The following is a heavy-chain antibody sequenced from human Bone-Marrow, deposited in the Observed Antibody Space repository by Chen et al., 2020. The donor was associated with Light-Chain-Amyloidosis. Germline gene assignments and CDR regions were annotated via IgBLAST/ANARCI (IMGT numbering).Heavy chain of an antibody. Sequence: EVQLEQSGPEVKKPGESLKISCKGSGYTFPNYWIGWVRQMPGKGLEWMGVIYPDYSDAGYSPSFEGQVTSAADKSITTAYLQWRSLKASDTAMYYCARRRDGYNFDYWGQGTLVTVSS. CDR1: GYTFPNYW. V-gene: IGHV5-51*01. CDR2: IYPDYSDA. CDR3: ARRRDGYNFDY. J-gene: IGHJ4*02. D-gene: IGHD5-12*01.